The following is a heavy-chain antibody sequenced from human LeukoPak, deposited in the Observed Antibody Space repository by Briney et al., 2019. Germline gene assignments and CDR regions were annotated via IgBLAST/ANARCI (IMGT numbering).Heavy chain of an antibody. CDR3: AKDYSEYSSSPFDY. V-gene: IGHV3-9*01. J-gene: IGHJ4*02. D-gene: IGHD6-6*01. CDR1: GFTFDDYA. Sequence: GGSLRLSCAASGFTFDDYAMHWVRQAPGKGLEWVSGISWNSGSIGYADSVKGRFTISRDNAKNSLYLQMNSLRAEDTALYYCAKDYSEYSSSPFDYWGQGTLVTVSS. CDR2: ISWNSGSI.